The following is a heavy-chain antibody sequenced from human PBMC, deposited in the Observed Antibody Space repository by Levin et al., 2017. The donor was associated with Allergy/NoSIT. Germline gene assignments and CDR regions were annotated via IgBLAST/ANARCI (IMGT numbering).Heavy chain of an antibody. Sequence: GESLKISCAASGFTFSSYSMNWVRQAPGKGLEWVSSISSSSSYIYYADSVKGRFTISRDNAKNSLYLQMNSLRAEDTAVYYCARGSGSYGGNAFDIWGQGTMVTVSS. V-gene: IGHV3-21*01. CDR3: ARGSGSYGGNAFDI. CDR1: GFTFSSYS. CDR2: ISSSSSYI. D-gene: IGHD1-26*01. J-gene: IGHJ3*02.